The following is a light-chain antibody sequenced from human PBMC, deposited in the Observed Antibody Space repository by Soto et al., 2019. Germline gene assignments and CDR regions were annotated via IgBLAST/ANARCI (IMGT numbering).Light chain of an antibody. CDR1: DSDVGGYNY. CDR3: LSYTKTNTRV. Sequence: QSVLTQPASVSGSPGQSITISCTGTDSDVGGYNYVSWYQQHPGKAPKLMIYGVYNRPSGVSSRFSGSKSGNTASLTISGLQPEDEADYYCLSYTKTNTRVFGGGTKVTVL. J-gene: IGLJ3*02. V-gene: IGLV2-14*01. CDR2: GVY.